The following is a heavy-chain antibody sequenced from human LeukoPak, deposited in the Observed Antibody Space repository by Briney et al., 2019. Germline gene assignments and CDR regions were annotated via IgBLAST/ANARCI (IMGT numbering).Heavy chain of an antibody. V-gene: IGHV3-15*01. CDR3: TTVTHFYL. CDR2: IKGRRDNGAT. Sequence: GGSLRLSCAASGFTFNNYSVNWVRQAPGKGLEWVGRIKGRRDNGATDLAAPVKDRFTISRDDSKRTLYLQMNSLKTEDTAVYYCTTVTHFYLGGQGTLVTVSS. CDR1: GFTFNNYS. J-gene: IGHJ1*01. D-gene: IGHD2/OR15-2a*01.